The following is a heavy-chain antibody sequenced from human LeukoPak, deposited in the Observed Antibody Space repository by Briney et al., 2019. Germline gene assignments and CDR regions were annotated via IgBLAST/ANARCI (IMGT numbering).Heavy chain of an antibody. CDR2: INHSGST. CDR1: GGSFSGYY. J-gene: IGHJ6*03. V-gene: IGHV4-34*01. CDR3: ARRSIAARLASYYYYYMDV. D-gene: IGHD6-6*01. Sequence: SETLSLTCAVYGGSFSGYYWSWIRQPPGKGLEWIGEINHSGSTNYNPSLKSRVTVSVDTSKNQFSLKLSSVTAADTAVYYCARRSIAARLASYYYYYMDVWGKGTTVTVSS.